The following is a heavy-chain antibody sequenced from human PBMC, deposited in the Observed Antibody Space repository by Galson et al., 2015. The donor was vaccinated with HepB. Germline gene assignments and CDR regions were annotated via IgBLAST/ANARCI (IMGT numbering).Heavy chain of an antibody. Sequence: SVKVSCKASGGTFSSYTISWVRQAPGQGLEWMGRIIPILGIANYAQKFQGRVTITADKSTSTAYMELSSLRSEDTAVYYCAGDREQQLLAFDIWGQGTMVTVSS. CDR2: IIPILGIA. D-gene: IGHD6-13*01. V-gene: IGHV1-69*04. CDR1: GGTFSSYT. CDR3: AGDREQQLLAFDI. J-gene: IGHJ3*02.